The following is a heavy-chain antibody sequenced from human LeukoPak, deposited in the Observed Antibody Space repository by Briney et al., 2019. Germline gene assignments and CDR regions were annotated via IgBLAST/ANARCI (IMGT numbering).Heavy chain of an antibody. Sequence: SGTLSLTCAVSGGSISSSNWWSWVRQPPGKGLEWIGEIYHSGGTNYNPSLKSRVTISVDKSKNQFSLKLSSVTAADTAVYYCARGLNYDYVWGSYRYLSTSGSTFDYWGQGTLVTVSS. CDR2: IYHSGGT. CDR3: ARGLNYDYVWGSYRYLSTSGSTFDY. CDR1: GGSISSSNW. J-gene: IGHJ4*02. V-gene: IGHV4-4*02. D-gene: IGHD3-16*02.